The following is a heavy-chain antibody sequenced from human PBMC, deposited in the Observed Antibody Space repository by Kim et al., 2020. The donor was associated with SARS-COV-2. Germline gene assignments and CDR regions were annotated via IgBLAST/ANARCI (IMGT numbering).Heavy chain of an antibody. CDR2: INPSGGST. CDR1: GYTLTSYY. CDR3: ARGVFYSSSSDEGGAFDI. D-gene: IGHD6-6*01. Sequence: ASVKVSCKASGYTLTSYYMHWVRQAPGQGLGWMGIINPSGGSTSYAQKFQGRVTMTRDTSTSTVYMELSSLRSEDTAVYYCARGVFYSSSSDEGGAFDIWGQGTMVTVSS. J-gene: IGHJ3*02. V-gene: IGHV1-46*01.